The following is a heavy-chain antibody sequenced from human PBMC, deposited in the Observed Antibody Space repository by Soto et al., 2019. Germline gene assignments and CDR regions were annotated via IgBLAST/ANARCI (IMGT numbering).Heavy chain of an antibody. J-gene: IGHJ3*02. CDR3: AHPRGYGVFDAVDI. V-gene: IGHV3-23*01. CDR2: ISSTGGST. Sequence: PGGSLRLSCAASGFLFSTYAMNWVRQAPGKGLEWVSAISSTGGSTYYAESVRGRFTISRDNPINTLYLQMSSLRTEDTALYYCAHPRGYGVFDAVDIWGQGTMVTVSS. CDR1: GFLFSTYA. D-gene: IGHD4-17*01.